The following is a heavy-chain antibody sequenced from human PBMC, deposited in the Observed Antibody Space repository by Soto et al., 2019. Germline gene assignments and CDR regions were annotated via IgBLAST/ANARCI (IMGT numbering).Heavy chain of an antibody. CDR2: INAGIGNT. D-gene: IGHD6-19*01. CDR1: GYTFSNYA. Sequence: ASVKVSCKASGYTFSNYAIHWVRQAPGQRLEWMGWINAGIGNTKYSQIFQGRVTITRDTSASTAYMELSSLRSEDTAVYYCASQAVAVVYWGQGTLVTGS. CDR3: ASQAVAVVY. J-gene: IGHJ4*02. V-gene: IGHV1-3*01.